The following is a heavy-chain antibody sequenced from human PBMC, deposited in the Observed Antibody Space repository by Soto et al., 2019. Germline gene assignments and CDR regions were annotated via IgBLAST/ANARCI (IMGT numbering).Heavy chain of an antibody. V-gene: IGHV3-23*01. CDR1: GFTFSSYA. CDR2: ISGSGGST. Sequence: GGSLRLSCAASGFTFSSYAMSWVRQAPGKGLEWVSAISGSGGSTYYADSVKGRFTISRDNSKNTLYLQMNSLRAEDTAVYYCAKVNARSGSYKWAPRDAFDIWGQGTMVTVSS. CDR3: AKVNARSGSYKWAPRDAFDI. J-gene: IGHJ3*02. D-gene: IGHD1-26*01.